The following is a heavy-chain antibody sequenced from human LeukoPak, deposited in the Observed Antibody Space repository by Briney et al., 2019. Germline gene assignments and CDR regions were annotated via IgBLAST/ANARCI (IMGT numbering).Heavy chain of an antibody. CDR1: GGSISSGSYY. CDR3: VRVKLNYYDSSTYAFDI. V-gene: IGHV4-61*02. J-gene: IGHJ3*02. D-gene: IGHD3-22*01. CDR2: IYASGST. Sequence: SETLSLACTVSGGSISSGSYYWGWIRQPAGKGLEWIGRIYASGSTNYNSSLKSRVTISVDMSKNQFSLKLSSVTAADTAVYYCVRVKLNYYDSSTYAFDIWGQGTMVTVSS.